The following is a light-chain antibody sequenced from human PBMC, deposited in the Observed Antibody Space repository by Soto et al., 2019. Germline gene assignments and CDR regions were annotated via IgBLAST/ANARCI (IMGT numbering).Light chain of an antibody. Sequence: ELVMTQSPATLSVSPGERATLSCRASQSVSSNLAWYQQKPGQAPRLLIYGASTRATDIPARFSGSGSGTEFTLTISSLQSEDFAVYNCQQYNNWPLTFGGGTKVEIK. V-gene: IGKV3-15*01. J-gene: IGKJ4*01. CDR3: QQYNNWPLT. CDR2: GAS. CDR1: QSVSSN.